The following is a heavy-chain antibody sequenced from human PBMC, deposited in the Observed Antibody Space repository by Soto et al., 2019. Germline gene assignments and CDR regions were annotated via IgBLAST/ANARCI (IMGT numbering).Heavy chain of an antibody. V-gene: IGHV3-13*01. CDR1: GFTFGIYD. CDR2: INTAGDT. Sequence: EVQLVASGGDLVQPGGSLRLSCAASGFTFGIYDMHWVRQATGKGLEWVSTINTAGDTYSPGSVKGRFTISRENAKNSLYLQMNSLRVDDTAVYFCVRGRDSGLYYFDSWGQGTLVTVSS. J-gene: IGHJ4*02. D-gene: IGHD2-21*01. CDR3: VRGRDSGLYYFDS.